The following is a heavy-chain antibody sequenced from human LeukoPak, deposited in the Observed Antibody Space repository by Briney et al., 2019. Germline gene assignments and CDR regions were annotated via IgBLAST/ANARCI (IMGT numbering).Heavy chain of an antibody. CDR1: GFTFSSYG. D-gene: IGHD3-10*01. V-gene: IGHV3-30*03. CDR2: ISYDGSNK. Sequence: PGGSLRLSCAASGFTFSSYGMHWVRQAPGKGLEWVAVISYDGSNKYSADSAKGRFTISRDNSKNTLYLQMNSLRAEDTAVYYCASVDYGSGVDYWGQGTLVTVSS. J-gene: IGHJ4*02. CDR3: ASVDYGSGVDY.